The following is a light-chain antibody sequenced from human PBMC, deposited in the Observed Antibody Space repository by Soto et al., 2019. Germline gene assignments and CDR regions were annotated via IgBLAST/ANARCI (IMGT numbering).Light chain of an antibody. V-gene: IGKV1-9*01. Sequence: IQLIQSPSSLSASVGDRVPITCRASQGISSYLAWYQQKPGKAPKLLMYDASNLETGVPSRFSGSGSGTEFTLTISSLQPEDFATYYCQQLNSYPITFGQGTRLEIK. CDR3: QQLNSYPIT. J-gene: IGKJ5*01. CDR2: DAS. CDR1: QGISSY.